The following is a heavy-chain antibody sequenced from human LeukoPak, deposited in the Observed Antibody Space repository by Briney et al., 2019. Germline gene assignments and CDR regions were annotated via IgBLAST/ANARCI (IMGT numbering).Heavy chain of an antibody. CDR3: ARESGSGSYKWRGVYFDY. Sequence: GGSLRLSCAASGFTFSSYAMSWVRQAPGKGLEWVSAISGSGGSTYYADSVKGRFTISRDNAKNSLYLQMNSLRAEDTAVYYCARESGSGSYKWRGVYFDYWGQGTLVTVSS. V-gene: IGHV3-23*01. CDR1: GFTFSSYA. D-gene: IGHD3-10*01. J-gene: IGHJ4*02. CDR2: ISGSGGST.